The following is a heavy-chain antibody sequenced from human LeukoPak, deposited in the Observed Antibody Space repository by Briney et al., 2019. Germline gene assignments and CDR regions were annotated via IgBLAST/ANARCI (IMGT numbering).Heavy chain of an antibody. CDR2: VDADGSST. Sequence: GGSLRLSCVVSGFTFSTYWLHWVRQAPGKGLVWVSRVDADGSSTIYADSVKGRFTISRDNGINTVYLQMHSLRAEDTAVYYCARGFDGYPFGWWFDPWGQGTLVTVSS. CDR1: GFTFSTYW. J-gene: IGHJ5*02. D-gene: IGHD5-24*01. V-gene: IGHV3-74*01. CDR3: ARGFDGYPFGWWFDP.